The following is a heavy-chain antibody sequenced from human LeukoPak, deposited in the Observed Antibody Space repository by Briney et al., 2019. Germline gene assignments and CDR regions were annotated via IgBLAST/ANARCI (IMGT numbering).Heavy chain of an antibody. CDR2: IYYSGRT. D-gene: IGHD1-1*01. CDR1: GGSISGYY. Sequence: SETLSLTCTVSGGSISGYYWSWLRQPPGKGLEWIGYIYYSGRTNSNPSLKSRVTISGDTPKNHLSLQLSSVTAADTAVYYCARHPSTGSRIFDYWGQEPLVSVSS. CDR3: ARHPSTGSRIFDY. J-gene: IGHJ4*02. V-gene: IGHV4-59*08.